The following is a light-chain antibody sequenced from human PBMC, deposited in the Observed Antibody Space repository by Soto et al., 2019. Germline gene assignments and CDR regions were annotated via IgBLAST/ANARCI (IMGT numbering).Light chain of an antibody. V-gene: IGKV1-39*01. J-gene: IGKJ5*01. Sequence: DIQMTQSPSSLSASVGDRVTITCRASQSISSYLNWYQQKPGKAPKLLIYAASSLQSGVPSRFSGSGSWTDFTLTIISLQPEDFATYYCQQSYSTPPITFGQGTRLEIK. CDR2: AAS. CDR1: QSISSY. CDR3: QQSYSTPPIT.